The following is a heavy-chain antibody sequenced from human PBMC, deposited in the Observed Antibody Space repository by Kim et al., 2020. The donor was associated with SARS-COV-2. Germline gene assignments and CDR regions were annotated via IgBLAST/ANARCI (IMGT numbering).Heavy chain of an antibody. J-gene: IGHJ4*02. CDR2: ISSSNSYT. D-gene: IGHD6-13*01. V-gene: IGHV3-11*05. Sequence: GGSLRLSCAASGFTFSYYYMSWIRQAPGKGLEWVSYISSSNSYTNYADSVKGRFTISRDNAKNSLYLQMDSLRAEDTAIYYCARVSEGGSSWYYFDSWGQGTLVTVSS. CDR1: GFTFSYYY. CDR3: ARVSEGGSSWYYFDS.